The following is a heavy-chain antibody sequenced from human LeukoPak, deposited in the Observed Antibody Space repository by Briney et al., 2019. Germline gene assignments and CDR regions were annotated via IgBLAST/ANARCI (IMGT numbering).Heavy chain of an antibody. V-gene: IGHV3-53*05. CDR3: AKDSIPLYSSSWYMDV. D-gene: IGHD6-13*01. Sequence: GGSLRLSCTASGFTVSSTYMSWVRQPPGKGLEWVSVIYSGGTTYYADSVKGRFTIPRDNSKNTLYLQMNSLRAEDTAVYYCAKDSIPLYSSSWYMDVWGKGTTVTVSS. CDR1: GFTVSSTY. J-gene: IGHJ6*03. CDR2: IYSGGTT.